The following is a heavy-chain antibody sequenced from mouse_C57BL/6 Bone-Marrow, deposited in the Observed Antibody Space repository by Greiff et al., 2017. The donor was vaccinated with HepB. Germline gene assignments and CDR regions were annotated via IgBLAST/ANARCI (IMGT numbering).Heavy chain of an antibody. J-gene: IGHJ4*01. CDR3: ARKGLVGWAMDY. Sequence: VQLQQSGAELARPGASVKLSCKASGYTFTSYGISWVKQRTGQGLEWIGEIYPRSGNTYYNEKFKGKATLTADKSSSTAYMELLSLTSEDSAVYFCARKGLVGWAMDYWGQGTSVTVSS. CDR1: GYTFTSYG. D-gene: IGHD1-1*02. V-gene: IGHV1-81*01. CDR2: IYPRSGNT.